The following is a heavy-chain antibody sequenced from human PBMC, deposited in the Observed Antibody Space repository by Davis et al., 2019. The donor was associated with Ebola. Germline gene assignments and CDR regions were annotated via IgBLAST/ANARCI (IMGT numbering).Heavy chain of an antibody. D-gene: IGHD2-8*02. Sequence: PGGSLRLSCSVSGFTFSSYWMHWIRQAPGKGLVWVSRINSDGSSTSYADSVKGRFTISRDNSKNTVYLQMDSLGAEDTAIYYCAKSGYCTDKCDAFDWWGQGTLVTVSS. CDR2: INSDGSST. J-gene: IGHJ4*02. CDR3: AKSGYCTDKCDAFDW. V-gene: IGHV3-74*01. CDR1: GFTFSSYW.